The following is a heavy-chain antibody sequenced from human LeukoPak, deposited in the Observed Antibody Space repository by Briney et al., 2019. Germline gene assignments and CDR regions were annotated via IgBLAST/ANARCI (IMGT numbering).Heavy chain of an antibody. CDR2: ISSIGDTT. CDR1: GFTFSSFE. CDR3: SRFLYHTTGYHYFDS. D-gene: IGHD3-22*01. V-gene: IGHV3-48*03. J-gene: IGHJ4*02. Sequence: GGSLRLSCVVSGFTFSSFEMNWVRQAPGMGLEWVSCISSIGDTTYYADSVKGRFTISRDNAKNSLYLQMSSLGAEDTALYFCSRFLYHTTGYHYFDSWGQGTLVTVSS.